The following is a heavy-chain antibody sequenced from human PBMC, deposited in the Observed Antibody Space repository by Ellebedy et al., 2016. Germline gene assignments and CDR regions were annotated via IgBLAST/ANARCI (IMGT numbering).Heavy chain of an antibody. J-gene: IGHJ4*02. V-gene: IGHV3-23*01. CDR2: ISGRSNGT. CDR1: GFTFSRYA. D-gene: IGHD5-18*01. CDR3: AKDSGYSYGFGGYYFDY. Sequence: GESLKISCAASGFTFSRYAMSWVRQAPGKGLEWVSSISGRSNGTYYADSVKGRFTISRDNSKKTLYLQMNSLRAEDTAIYYCAKDSGYSYGFGGYYFDYWGQGTLLTVSS.